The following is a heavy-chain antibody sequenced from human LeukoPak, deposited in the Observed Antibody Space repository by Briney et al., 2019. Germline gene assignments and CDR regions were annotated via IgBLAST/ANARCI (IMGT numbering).Heavy chain of an antibody. CDR3: ARGWQQLLDYPDWFDP. CDR1: GYSISSGYY. J-gene: IGHJ5*02. V-gene: IGHV4-38-2*02. D-gene: IGHD6-13*01. Sequence: SETLSLTCTVSGYSISSGYYWGCIRQPPGKGLEWIGSIYHSGSTYYNPSLKSRVTISVDTSKNQFSLKLSSVTAADTAVYYCARGWQQLLDYPDWFDPWGQGTLVTVSS. CDR2: IYHSGST.